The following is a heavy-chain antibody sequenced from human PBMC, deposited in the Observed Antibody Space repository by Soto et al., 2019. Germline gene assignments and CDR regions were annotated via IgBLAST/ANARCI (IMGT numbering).Heavy chain of an antibody. J-gene: IGHJ6*02. Sequence: EVQLVESGGGLVKPGGSLRLSCAASGFTFSSYSMNWVRQAPGKGLEWVSSISSSSSYIYYADSVKGRFTISRDNAKNSQXLPMNSLRAEDTAVYYCANFKQQGAKRYYYYGMDVWGQGTTVTVSS. CDR3: ANFKQQGAKRYYYYGMDV. CDR2: ISSSSSYI. CDR1: GFTFSSYS. D-gene: IGHD6-13*01. V-gene: IGHV3-21*01.